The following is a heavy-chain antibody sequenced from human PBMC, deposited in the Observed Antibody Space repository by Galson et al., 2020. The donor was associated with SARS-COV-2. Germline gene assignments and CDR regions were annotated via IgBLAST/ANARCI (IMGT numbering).Heavy chain of an antibody. V-gene: IGHV3-11*01. J-gene: IGHJ4*02. Sequence: PGESLQLSCAASGFTFSDYYMSWLRQAPGKGLEWVSYISSSGSTIYYADSAKGRFTISRDNAKNSLYLQMNSLRAEDTAVYYCARVRFGYYDSPFDYWGQGTLVTVSS. D-gene: IGHD4-17*01. CDR3: ARVRFGYYDSPFDY. CDR1: GFTFSDYY. CDR2: ISSSGSTI.